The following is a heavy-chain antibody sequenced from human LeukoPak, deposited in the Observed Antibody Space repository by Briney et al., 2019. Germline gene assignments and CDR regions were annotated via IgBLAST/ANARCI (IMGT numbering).Heavy chain of an antibody. V-gene: IGHV3-21*01. CDR3: ARASGYYDSSGYYDY. Sequence: GGSLRLSCAASGFTFSSYSMNWVRQAPGKGLEWVSSISSSSSYIYYADSVKGRFTISRDNSKNTLYLQMGSLRAEDMAVYYCARASGYYDSSGYYDYWGQGTLVTVSS. CDR2: ISSSSSYI. CDR1: GFTFSSYS. D-gene: IGHD3-22*01. J-gene: IGHJ4*02.